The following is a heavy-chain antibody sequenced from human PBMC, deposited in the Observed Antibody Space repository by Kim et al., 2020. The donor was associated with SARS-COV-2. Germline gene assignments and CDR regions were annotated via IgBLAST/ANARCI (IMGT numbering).Heavy chain of an antibody. V-gene: IGHV3-48*03. Sequence: GGSLRLSCVASGFTFSTYEMNWVRQAPGKGLEWVSWISSSGSSQYYADSVKGRFTISRDNTKNSLYLQMNSLRVEDTAVYYCARAAPGYQLLYGDFWGQG. J-gene: IGHJ4*02. D-gene: IGHD2-2*02. CDR1: GFTFSTYE. CDR2: ISSSGSSQ. CDR3: ARAAPGYQLLYGDF.